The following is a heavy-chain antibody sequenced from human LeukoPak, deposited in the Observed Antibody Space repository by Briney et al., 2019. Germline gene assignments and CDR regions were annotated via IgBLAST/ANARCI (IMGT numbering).Heavy chain of an antibody. CDR3: ARVPLYDFWSGYTYGMDV. D-gene: IGHD3-3*01. Sequence: ASVKVSCKASGYTFTGYYMHWVRQAPGQGLEWMGWINPNSGGTNYAQKFQGRVTMTRDTSISTAYMELSSLRSEDTAVYYCARVPLYDFWSGYTYGMDVWGQGTTVTVSS. CDR1: GYTFTGYY. CDR2: INPNSGGT. V-gene: IGHV1-2*02. J-gene: IGHJ6*02.